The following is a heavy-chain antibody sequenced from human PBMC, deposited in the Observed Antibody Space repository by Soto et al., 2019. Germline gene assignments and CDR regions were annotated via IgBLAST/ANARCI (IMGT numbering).Heavy chain of an antibody. CDR2: ISYDGTNE. Sequence: GGSLRLSCAVSGFTFTDYGMYWVRQAPGKGLEWVAVISYDGTNEYYVDSVKGRFNISRDNSKNTLSLHMSSLTAEDTAVYYCAKVLVPAARDSYYYGLDVWGQGTTVTVSS. D-gene: IGHD2-2*01. V-gene: IGHV3-30*18. CDR3: AKVLVPAARDSYYYGLDV. CDR1: GFTFTDYG. J-gene: IGHJ6*02.